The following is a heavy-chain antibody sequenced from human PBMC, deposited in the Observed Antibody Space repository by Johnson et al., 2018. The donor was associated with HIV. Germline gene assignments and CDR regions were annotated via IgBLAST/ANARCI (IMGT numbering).Heavy chain of an antibody. V-gene: IGHV3-53*01. CDR3: AKGGLWFGEYHAFDI. CDR2: IFSVGDV. J-gene: IGHJ3*02. D-gene: IGHD3-10*01. CDR1: GFTVGTNY. Sequence: VQLVESGGGLIQSGGSLRLSCAASGFTVGTNYMSWVRQAPGKGLEWVSVIFSVGDVYYADSVQGRFTISRDNSKNTLHLQMNSLRAEDTAVYYCAKGGLWFGEYHAFDIWGQGTMVTVSS.